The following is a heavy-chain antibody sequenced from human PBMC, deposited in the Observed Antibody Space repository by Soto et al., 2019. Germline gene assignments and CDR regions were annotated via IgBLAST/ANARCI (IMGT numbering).Heavy chain of an antibody. Sequence: GGSLRLSCAASGFTFSTFALHCVRQAPGEGLEWVALISHDGRIEKYADSVKGRFTISRDNSKNTPYMQMDSLRLEETGVYYCARDGLPDDFRSGGYWFEPWGQGTQVTASS. CDR1: GFTFSTFA. CDR2: ISHDGRIE. CDR3: ARDGLPDDFRSGGYWFEP. V-gene: IGHV3-30-3*01. D-gene: IGHD3-3*01. J-gene: IGHJ5*02.